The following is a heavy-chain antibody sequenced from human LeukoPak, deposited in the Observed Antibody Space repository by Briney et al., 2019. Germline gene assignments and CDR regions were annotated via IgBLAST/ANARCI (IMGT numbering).Heavy chain of an antibody. CDR2: IKQDGSEK. CDR1: GFTFSSYR. J-gene: IGHJ4*02. D-gene: IGHD3-3*01. V-gene: IGHV3-7*01. Sequence: GGSLRLSCAASGFTFSSYRMSWVRQAPGKGLEWVANIKQDGSEKYYVDSVKGRFTISRDNAKNSLYLQMDSLRAEDTAVYYCAREADFWSGYSTRVFDYWGQGTLVTVSS. CDR3: AREADFWSGYSTRVFDY.